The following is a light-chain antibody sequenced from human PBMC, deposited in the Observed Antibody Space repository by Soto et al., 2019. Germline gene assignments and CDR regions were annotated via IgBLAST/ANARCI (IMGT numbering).Light chain of an antibody. V-gene: IGKV1D-12*01. CDR3: QQVYSFPLT. CDR2: AAS. Sequence: DIRMTQSPSSVSTSVGDRVTITCRASQHIGSWLAWYQQKPGKAPKLLIYAASTLHSGVPSRFRGSGSGTDFTLTINSLQPEDSAAYYCQQVYSFPLTFGGGTEVENK. CDR1: QHIGSW. J-gene: IGKJ4*01.